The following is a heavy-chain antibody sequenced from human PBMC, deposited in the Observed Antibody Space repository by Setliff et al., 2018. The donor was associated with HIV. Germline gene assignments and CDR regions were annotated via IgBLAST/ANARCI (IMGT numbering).Heavy chain of an antibody. J-gene: IGHJ4*02. V-gene: IGHV1-2*02. CDR3: ARETQTGSGSYFA. D-gene: IGHD3-10*01. Sequence: VASVKVSCKASGYTFTGYYIHWVRLAPGQGLEWMGWINPNSGDTNFAQKFQGRVTVTGDTSISKAYMELNSLTSDDTAVYYCARETQTGSGSYFAWGQGTLVTVSS. CDR2: INPNSGDT. CDR1: GYTFTGYY.